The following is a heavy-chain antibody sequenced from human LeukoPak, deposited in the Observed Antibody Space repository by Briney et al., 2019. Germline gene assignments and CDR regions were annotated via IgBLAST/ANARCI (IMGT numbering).Heavy chain of an antibody. J-gene: IGHJ5*02. Sequence: PGGSLRLSCAASGFTFSTYWMSWVRQAPGKGLEWVAHIKQDGSEKVYVDSVKGRFTISRDNAKNSLYLQMNSLRAEDTAVYYCAREVLGPRGGFDPWDQGTLVTVSS. CDR2: IKQDGSEK. CDR1: GFTFSTYW. CDR3: AREVLGPRGGFDP. V-gene: IGHV3-7*01. D-gene: IGHD4/OR15-4a*01.